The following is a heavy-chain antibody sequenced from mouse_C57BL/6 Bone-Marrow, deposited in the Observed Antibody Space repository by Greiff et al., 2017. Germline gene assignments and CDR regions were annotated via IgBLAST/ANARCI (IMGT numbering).Heavy chain of an antibody. CDR1: GYTFTDYE. CDR3: TRIGVTTVVPWRDY. J-gene: IGHJ4*01. D-gene: IGHD1-1*01. V-gene: IGHV1-15*01. CDR2: IDPETGGT. Sequence: VQLQQSGAELVRPGASVTLSCKASGYTFTDYEMHWVKQTPVHGLEWIGAIDPETGGTAYNQKFKGKAILTADKSSSTAYMELRSLTSEDSAVYYCTRIGVTTVVPWRDYWGQGTSATVSS.